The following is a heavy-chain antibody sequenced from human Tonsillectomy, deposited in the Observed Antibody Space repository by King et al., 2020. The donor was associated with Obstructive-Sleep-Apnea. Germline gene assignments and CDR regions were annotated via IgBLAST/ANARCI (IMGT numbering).Heavy chain of an antibody. Sequence: QLVQSGAEVKKPGASVKVSCKASGYTFTSYGISWVRQAPGQGLEWMGWISSYSGNTNYDQKLQGRVTMTTDTSTGTAYMELRSLRSDDTAVYYCATTQYSSGWSLYYYFDYWGQGTLVTVSS. V-gene: IGHV1-18*01. CDR1: GYTFTSYG. D-gene: IGHD6-19*01. CDR2: ISSYSGNT. J-gene: IGHJ4*02. CDR3: ATTQYSSGWSLYYYFDY.